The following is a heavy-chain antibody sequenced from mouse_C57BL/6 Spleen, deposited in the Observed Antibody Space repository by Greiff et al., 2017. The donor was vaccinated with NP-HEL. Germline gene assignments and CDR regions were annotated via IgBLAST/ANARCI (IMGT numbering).Heavy chain of an antibody. Sequence: EVKLMESGGDLVKPGGSLKLSCAASGFTFSSYGMSWVRQTPDKRLEWVATISSGGSYTYYPDSVKGRFTISRDNAKNTLYLQMSSLKSEDTAMYYCARHEDYAYFDYWGQGTTLTVSS. J-gene: IGHJ2*01. CDR3: ARHEDYAYFDY. CDR1: GFTFSSYG. V-gene: IGHV5-6*01. D-gene: IGHD2-4*01. CDR2: ISSGGSYT.